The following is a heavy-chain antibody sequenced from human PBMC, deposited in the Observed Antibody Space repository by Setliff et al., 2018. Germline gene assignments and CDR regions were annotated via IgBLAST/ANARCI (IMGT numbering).Heavy chain of an antibody. V-gene: IGHV3-49*04. CDR2: IRSKAYGGTT. D-gene: IGHD2-2*02. Sequence: GSLRLSCTASGFTFGDYAMSWVRQAPGKGLEWVGFIRSKAYGGTTEYAASVKGRFTISRDDSKSIAYLQMNSLKTEDTAVYYCARDRQYCSSPTCYSSYFYYYGMDVWGQGTTVTVSS. J-gene: IGHJ6*02. CDR1: GFTFGDYA. CDR3: ARDRQYCSSPTCYSSYFYYYGMDV.